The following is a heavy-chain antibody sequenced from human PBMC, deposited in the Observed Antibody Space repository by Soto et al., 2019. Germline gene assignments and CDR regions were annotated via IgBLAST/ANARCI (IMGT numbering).Heavy chain of an antibody. CDR2: IYPGDSDM. CDR1: GYTFSSYW. D-gene: IGHD3-16*02. CDR3: ARCSYDYSRGSYHGGH. Sequence: EVQLVQSGAEVKKPGESLQISCKGSGYTFSSYWIGWVRQMPGKGLEWMGIIYPGDSDMKYSPSFEGQVTISVDKSIGTAFLQWTSLKGSDSAIYYCARCSYDYSRGSYHGGHWGQGTLVTVSS. J-gene: IGHJ1*01. V-gene: IGHV5-51*03.